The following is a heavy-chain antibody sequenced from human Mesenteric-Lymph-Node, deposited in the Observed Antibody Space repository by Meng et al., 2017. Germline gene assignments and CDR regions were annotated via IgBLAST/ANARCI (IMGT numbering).Heavy chain of an antibody. CDR2: IIPIFGTA. J-gene: IGHJ4*02. D-gene: IGHD4-23*01. CDR3: ARANYGGGDFDY. V-gene: IGHV1-69*13. CDR1: GGTFSSYA. Sequence: SVKVSCKASGGTFSSYAISWVRQAPGQGLEWMGGIIPIFGTANYAQKFQGRVTITADESTSTAYMELSSLRSEDTAVYYCARANYGGGDFDYWGQGTLVTVSS.